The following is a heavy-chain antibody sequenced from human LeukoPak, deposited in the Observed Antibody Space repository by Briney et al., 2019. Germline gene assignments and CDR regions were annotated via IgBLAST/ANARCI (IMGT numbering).Heavy chain of an antibody. CDR3: ARAGYDFWDNWFDP. J-gene: IGHJ5*02. D-gene: IGHD3-3*01. Sequence: SETLSLTCTVSGGSISSGDYYWSWIRQPPGKGLEWIGYIYYSRSTYYNPSLRSRVTISVDTSKNQFSLKLSSVTAADTAVYYCARAGYDFWDNWFDPWGQGTLVTVSS. V-gene: IGHV4-30-4*01. CDR2: IYYSRST. CDR1: GGSISSGDYY.